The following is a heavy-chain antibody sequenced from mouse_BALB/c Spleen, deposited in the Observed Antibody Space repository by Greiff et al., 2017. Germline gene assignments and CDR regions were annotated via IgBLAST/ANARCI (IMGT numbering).Heavy chain of an antibody. J-gene: IGHJ2*01. CDR3: AREGRYDVLYYFDY. CDR2: INPSSGYT. Sequence: QVQLQQSAAELARPGASVKMSCKASGYTFTSYTMHWVKQRPGQGLEWIGYINPSSGYTEYNQKFKDKTTLTADKSSSTAYMQLSSLTSEDSAVYYCAREGRYDVLYYFDYWGQGTTLTVSS. V-gene: IGHV1-4*02. CDR1: GYTFTSYT. D-gene: IGHD2-14*01.